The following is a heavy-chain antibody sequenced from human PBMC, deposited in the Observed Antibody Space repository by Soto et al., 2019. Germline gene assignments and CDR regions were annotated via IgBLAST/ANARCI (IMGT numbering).Heavy chain of an antibody. Sequence: WASVKVSCKASGYTFTSYGISWVRQAPGQGLEWMGWISAYNGNTNYAQKLQGRVTMTTDTSTSTAYMELRSLRSDDTAVYYCARRPTPYSSGWYNWFEPWGQGTLVTVSS. CDR3: ARRPTPYSSGWYNWFEP. J-gene: IGHJ5*02. CDR1: GYTFTSYG. D-gene: IGHD6-19*01. V-gene: IGHV1-18*01. CDR2: ISAYNGNT.